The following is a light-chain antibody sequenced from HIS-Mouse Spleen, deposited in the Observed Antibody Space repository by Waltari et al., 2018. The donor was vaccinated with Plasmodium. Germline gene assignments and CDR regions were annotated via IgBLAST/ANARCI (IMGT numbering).Light chain of an antibody. Sequence: ELVLTQSPATLSFSPGQRATLSCRPSQSFRRDLAWYQQNPGPAPRLLIYAANNRATGSPARFSGSGSGTDFTLTISSLEPEDFAVYSCQQRSNWPRVLTFGGGTKVEIK. V-gene: IGKV3-11*01. CDR3: QQRSNWPRVLT. CDR1: QSFRRD. CDR2: AAN. J-gene: IGKJ4*01.